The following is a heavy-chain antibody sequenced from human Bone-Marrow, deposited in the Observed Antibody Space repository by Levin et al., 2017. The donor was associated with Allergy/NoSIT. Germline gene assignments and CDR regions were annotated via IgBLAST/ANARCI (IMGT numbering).Heavy chain of an antibody. CDR1: GYTFTSYG. D-gene: IGHD6-19*01. CDR3: AGTYSSGWSRGWFDP. CDR2: ISAYNGNT. Sequence: PGESLKISCKASGYTFTSYGISWVRQAPGQGLEWMGWISAYNGNTNYAQKLQGRVTMTTDTSTSTAYMELRSLRSDDTAVYYCAGTYSSGWSRGWFDPWGQGTLVTVSS. V-gene: IGHV1-18*01. J-gene: IGHJ5*02.